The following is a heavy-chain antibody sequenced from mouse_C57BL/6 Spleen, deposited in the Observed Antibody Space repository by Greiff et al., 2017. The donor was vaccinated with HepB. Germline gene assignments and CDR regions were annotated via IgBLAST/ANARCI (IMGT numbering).Heavy chain of an antibody. CDR2: IDPETGGT. V-gene: IGHV1-15*01. J-gene: IGHJ4*01. Sequence: VKLQESGAELVRPGASVTLSCKASGYTFTDYEMHWVKQTPVHGLEWIGAIDPETGGTAYNQKFKGKAILTADKSSSTAYMELRSLTSEDSAVYYCTRKVATYYAMDYWGQGTSVTVSS. CDR3: TRKVATYYAMDY. CDR1: GYTFTDYE. D-gene: IGHD1-1*01.